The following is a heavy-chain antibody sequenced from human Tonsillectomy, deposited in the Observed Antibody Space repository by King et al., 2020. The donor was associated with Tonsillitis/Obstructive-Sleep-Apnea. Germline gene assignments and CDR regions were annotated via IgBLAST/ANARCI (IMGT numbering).Heavy chain of an antibody. Sequence: VQLVESGGGLVKPGGSLRLSCAASGFTFSSYSMNWVRQAPGKGLEWVSSISSSSSYIYYADSVKGRFTISRANAKNSLYLQMNSLRAEDTAVYYCAGDGGGNGYSSSWFPNWGQGTLVTVSS. CDR2: ISSSSSYI. CDR3: AGDGGGNGYSSSWFPN. D-gene: IGHD6-13*01. J-gene: IGHJ4*02. V-gene: IGHV3-21*01. CDR1: GFTFSSYS.